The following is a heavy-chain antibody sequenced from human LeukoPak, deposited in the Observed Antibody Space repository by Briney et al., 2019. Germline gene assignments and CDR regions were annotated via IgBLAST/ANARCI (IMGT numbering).Heavy chain of an antibody. J-gene: IGHJ4*02. V-gene: IGHV2-26*01. D-gene: IGHD5-12*01. CDR1: GFSLSNARLG. Sequence: SGPTLMHPTGPLTLTCTVSGFSLSNARLGVSWIRQPPGKALEWLAHIFSNDEKSYSTSLKSRLTISKDTSKSQVVLTMTNMDPVDTATYFCARRTAGLRKFDYWGQGTLVTVSS. CDR3: ARRTAGLRKFDY. CDR2: IFSNDEK.